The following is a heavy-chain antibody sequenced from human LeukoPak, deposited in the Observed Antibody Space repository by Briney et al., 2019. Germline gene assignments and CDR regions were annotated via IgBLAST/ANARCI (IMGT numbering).Heavy chain of an antibody. D-gene: IGHD3-3*01. CDR3: ARGIRWSQYDFWSGGTDEYYFDY. CDR1: GGSISSGGYY. V-gene: IGHV4-31*03. CDR2: IYYSGST. Sequence: PSQTLSLTCTVSGGSISSGGYYWSWIRQHPGKGLEWIGYIYYSGSTYYNPSLKSRVTISVDTSKNQFSLKLSSVTAADTAVYYCARGIRWSQYDFWSGGTDEYYFDYWGQGTLVTVSS. J-gene: IGHJ4*02.